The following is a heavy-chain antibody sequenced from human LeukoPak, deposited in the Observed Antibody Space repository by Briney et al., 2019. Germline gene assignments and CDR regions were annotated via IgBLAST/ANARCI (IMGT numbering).Heavy chain of an antibody. CDR3: ARDRQYYYDSSGHNWFDP. V-gene: IGHV1-18*01. Sequence: ASVKVSCKASGYTFTSYGISWVRQAPGQGLEWMGWISAYNGNTNYAQKLQGRVTMTTDTSTSTAYMELRSLRSDDTAVYYCARDRQYYYDSSGHNWFDPWGQGTLVTVSS. CDR1: GYTFTSYG. CDR2: ISAYNGNT. J-gene: IGHJ5*02. D-gene: IGHD3-22*01.